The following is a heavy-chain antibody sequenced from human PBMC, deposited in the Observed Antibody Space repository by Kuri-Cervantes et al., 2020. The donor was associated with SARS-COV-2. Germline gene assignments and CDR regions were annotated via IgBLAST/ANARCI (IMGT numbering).Heavy chain of an antibody. D-gene: IGHD5-24*01. J-gene: IGHJ1*01. CDR2: IKQDGSEK. CDR3: AKEDGYNYYFQH. Sequence: GESLKISCAASGFTFSSYWMSWVRQAPGKGLEWVANIKQDGSEKYYVDSVKGRFTISRDNAKNSLYLQMNSLRAEDMALYYCAKEDGYNYYFQHWGQGTPVTVSS. CDR1: GFTFSSYW. V-gene: IGHV3-7*03.